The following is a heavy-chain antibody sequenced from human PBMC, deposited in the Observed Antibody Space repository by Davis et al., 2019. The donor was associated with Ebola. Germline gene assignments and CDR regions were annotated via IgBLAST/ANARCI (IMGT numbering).Heavy chain of an antibody. J-gene: IGHJ6*02. V-gene: IGHV1-69*13. CDR1: GGTFSSYA. D-gene: IGHD2-21*01. CDR2: IIPIFGTA. Sequence: SVKVSCKASGGTFSSYAISWVRQAPGQGLEWMGGIIPIFGTANYAQKFQGRVTITADESTSTAYMELSSLRSEDTAVYYCICGDQLTGGLYYYDGMDVWGQGTTVTVSS. CDR3: ICGDQLTGGLYYYDGMDV.